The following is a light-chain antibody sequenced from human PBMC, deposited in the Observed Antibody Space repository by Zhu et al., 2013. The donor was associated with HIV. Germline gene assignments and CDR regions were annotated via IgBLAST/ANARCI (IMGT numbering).Light chain of an antibody. J-gene: IGKJ5*01. Sequence: DIVLTQSPGTLSLSPGDTATLSCRASQFVGSSTFLAWYQQKRGQAPRLLIYGTSTRATGIPARFSGTGSGTEFTLTISSLQPEDFATYYCQQSYSIPFTFGQGTRLEIK. CDR1: QFVGSSTF. V-gene: IGKV3D-7*01. CDR2: GTS. CDR3: QQSYSIPFT.